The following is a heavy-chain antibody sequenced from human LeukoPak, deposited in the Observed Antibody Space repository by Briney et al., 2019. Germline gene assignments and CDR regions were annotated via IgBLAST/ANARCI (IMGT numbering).Heavy chain of an antibody. J-gene: IGHJ5*02. V-gene: IGHV7-4-1*02. Sequence: ASVKVSCKASGYTFTSYAMNWVRQAPGQGLEWMGWINTNTGNPTYAQGFTGRFVFSLDTSVSTAYLQISSLKAEDTAVYYCAGHYYDSSGYPGNWFDPWGQGTLVTVSS. CDR2: INTNTGNP. D-gene: IGHD3-22*01. CDR1: GYTFTSYA. CDR3: AGHYYDSSGYPGNWFDP.